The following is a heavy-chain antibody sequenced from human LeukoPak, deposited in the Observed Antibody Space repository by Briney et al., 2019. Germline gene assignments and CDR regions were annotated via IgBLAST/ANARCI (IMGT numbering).Heavy chain of an antibody. D-gene: IGHD2-2*01. CDR3: ARDLRYCSSTSCYAGYYFDY. Sequence: SVKGSCTASGYTFTGYYMHWVRQAPGQGLEWMGWINPNSGGTNYAQKFQGRVTMTRDTSISTAYMELSRLRSDDTAVYYCARDLRYCSSTSCYAGYYFDYWGQGTLVTVSS. J-gene: IGHJ4*02. V-gene: IGHV1-2*02. CDR1: GYTFTGYY. CDR2: INPNSGGT.